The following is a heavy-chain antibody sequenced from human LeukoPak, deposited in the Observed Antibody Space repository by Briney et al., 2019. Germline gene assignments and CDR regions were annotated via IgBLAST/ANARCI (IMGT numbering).Heavy chain of an antibody. CDR3: ARGIRITMVRGVKYWFDP. CDR2: INPNSGGT. D-gene: IGHD3-10*01. Sequence: WASVKVSCKASGYTFTGYYMHWVRQAPGQGLEWMGWINPNSGGTNYAQKFQGRVTMTRDTSISTAYMELSRLRSDDTAVYYCARGIRITMVRGVKYWFDPWGQGTLVTVSS. J-gene: IGHJ5*02. CDR1: GYTFTGYY. V-gene: IGHV1-2*02.